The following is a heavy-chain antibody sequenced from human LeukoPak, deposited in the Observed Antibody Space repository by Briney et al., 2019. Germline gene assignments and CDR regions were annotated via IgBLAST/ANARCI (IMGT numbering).Heavy chain of an antibody. J-gene: IGHJ4*02. CDR1: GFTFSSYA. D-gene: IGHD5-12*01. V-gene: IGHV3-23*01. Sequence: SGGSLRLSCAASGFTFSSYAMSWVRQAPGKGLEWVSAISGSGGSTYYADSVKGRFTISRDNSKNTLYLQMNSLRAEGTAVYYCAKGSRGYSGYDYRDYWGQGTLVTVSS. CDR3: AKGSRGYSGYDYRDY. CDR2: ISGSGGST.